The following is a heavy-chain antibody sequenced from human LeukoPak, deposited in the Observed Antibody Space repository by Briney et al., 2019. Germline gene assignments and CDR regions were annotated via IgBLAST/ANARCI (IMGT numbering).Heavy chain of an antibody. CDR1: GFTFSSYS. Sequence: GGSLRLSCAASGFTFSSYSMNWVRQAPGKGLEWVSSISSSSSYIYYADSVKGRFTIPRDNAKNSLYLQMNSLRAEDTAVYYCARDSDSSGNANLWGQGTLVTVSS. D-gene: IGHD3-22*01. J-gene: IGHJ5*02. CDR2: ISSSSSYI. CDR3: ARDSDSSGNANL. V-gene: IGHV3-21*01.